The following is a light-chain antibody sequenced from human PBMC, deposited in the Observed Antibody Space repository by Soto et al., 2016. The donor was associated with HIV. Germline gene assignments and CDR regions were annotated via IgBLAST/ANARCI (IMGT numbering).Light chain of an antibody. Sequence: SYVPTQPPSVSVAPGKTARITCGGNNIGSKSVHWYQQKPGQAPVLVVYDDSDRPSGIPERFSGSNSGNTATLTISRVEAGDEADYYCQVWDTLSDHSVVFGGGTKLTVL. CDR3: QVWDTLSDHSVV. J-gene: IGLJ2*01. V-gene: IGLV3-21*03. CDR2: DDS. CDR1: NIGSKS.